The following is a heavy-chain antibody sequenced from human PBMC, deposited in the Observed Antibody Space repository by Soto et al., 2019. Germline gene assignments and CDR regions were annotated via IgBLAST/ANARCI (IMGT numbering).Heavy chain of an antibody. J-gene: IGHJ3*02. Sequence: QVQLVESGGGVVQPGRSLRLSCAASGFTFSSYGMHWVRQAPGKGLEWVAVIWYDGSNKYYADSVKGRFTISRDNSKNTRYLQMNSLRAEDTAVYYCARAIVYCDHDAFDIWGQGTMVTVSS. CDR1: GFTFSSYG. V-gene: IGHV3-33*01. CDR2: IWYDGSNK. CDR3: ARAIVYCDHDAFDI. D-gene: IGHD4-17*01.